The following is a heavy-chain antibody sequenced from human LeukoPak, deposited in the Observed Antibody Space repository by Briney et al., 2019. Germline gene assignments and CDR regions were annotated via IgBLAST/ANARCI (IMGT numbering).Heavy chain of an antibody. CDR2: IYYSGST. J-gene: IGHJ4*02. CDR1: GGSISSSSYY. Sequence: SETLSLTCTVSGGSISSSSYYWGWIRQPPGKGLEWIGSIYYSGSTYYNPSLKSRVTISVDTSKNQFSLKPSSVTAADTAVYYCARHIYVSVAAAGFDYWGQGTLVTVSS. V-gene: IGHV4-39*01. D-gene: IGHD6-13*01. CDR3: ARHIYVSVAAAGFDY.